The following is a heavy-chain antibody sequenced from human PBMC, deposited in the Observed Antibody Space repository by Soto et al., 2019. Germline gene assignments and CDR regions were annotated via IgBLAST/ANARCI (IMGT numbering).Heavy chain of an antibody. J-gene: IGHJ5*02. D-gene: IGHD6-13*01. CDR1: GFSLSTSGVG. Sequence: QITLKESGPTLVKPTQTLTLTCTFSGFSLSTSGVGVGWIRQPPGKALEWLALIYWNDDKRYSPSLKSRLTITKDTSKNQVVLTMTNIDPVDTATYYCAHRRIAAAVDNWFDPWGQGTLVTVSS. V-gene: IGHV2-5*01. CDR3: AHRRIAAAVDNWFDP. CDR2: IYWNDDK.